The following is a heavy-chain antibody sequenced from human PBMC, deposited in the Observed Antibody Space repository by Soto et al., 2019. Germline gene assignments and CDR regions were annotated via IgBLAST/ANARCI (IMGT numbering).Heavy chain of an antibody. CDR1: GYSFTSYW. CDR3: ASDSSSSLYYGMDV. V-gene: IGHV5-10-1*01. CDR2: IDPSDSYT. Sequence: RGESLKISCKGSGYSFTSYWISWVRQMPGKGLEWMGRIDPSDSYTNYSPSFQGHVTISADKSISTAYLQWSSLKASDTAMYYCASDSSSSLYYGMDVWGQGTTVTVSS. J-gene: IGHJ6*02. D-gene: IGHD6-6*01.